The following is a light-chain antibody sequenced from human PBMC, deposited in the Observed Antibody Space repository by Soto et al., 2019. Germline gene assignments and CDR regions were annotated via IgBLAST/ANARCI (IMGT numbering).Light chain of an antibody. J-gene: IGKJ1*01. V-gene: IGKV3-20*01. CDR2: GAS. CDR1: QSVAVNY. Sequence: EIVLTQSPGTLSWSPGERATLSCRASQSVAVNYLAWYRQKPGQAPRLLIYGASNRATGIPDRFSGSVSGTDFTLTISRLEPEDFAVYYCQQYGSSPPWTFGQGTKVEIK. CDR3: QQYGSSPPWT.